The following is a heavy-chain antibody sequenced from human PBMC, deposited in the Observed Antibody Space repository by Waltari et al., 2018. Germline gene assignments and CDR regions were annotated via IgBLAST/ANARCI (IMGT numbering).Heavy chain of an antibody. CDR1: GGSLGGYG. V-gene: IGHV1-69*12. J-gene: IGHJ6*03. CDR3: ARHELGISQYYYNMYV. CDR2: IIPMFGIP. Sequence: HVQLVQPGAEVPKPGSSVTVSGKASGGSLGGYGISWVGLAPGQGLEWMGVIIPMFGIPEYSQKFQERLTITADESTSTAYMELSRLSSEDTAIYYCARHELGISQYYYNMYVWGQGTTVTISS. D-gene: IGHD3-16*01.